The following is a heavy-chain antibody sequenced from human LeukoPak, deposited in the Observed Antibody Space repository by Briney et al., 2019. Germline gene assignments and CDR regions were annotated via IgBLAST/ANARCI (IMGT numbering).Heavy chain of an antibody. V-gene: IGHV1-2*02. CDR2: INPNNGGT. Sequence: GASVKVSCKASGYTFTGYYMHWVRQAPGQGLEWMGWINPNNGGTNYAQKFQGRATMTRDTSISTAYMELSRLRSDDTAVYYCARDRQRYSSSSLDYWGQGTLVTVSS. J-gene: IGHJ4*02. CDR3: ARDRQRYSSSSLDY. CDR1: GYTFTGYY. D-gene: IGHD6-6*01.